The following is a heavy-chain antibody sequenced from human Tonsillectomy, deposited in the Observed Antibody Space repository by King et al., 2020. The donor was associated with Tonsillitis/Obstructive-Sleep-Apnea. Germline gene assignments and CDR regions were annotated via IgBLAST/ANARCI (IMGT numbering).Heavy chain of an antibody. CDR3: ARGRSGIRFLGWRWFDP. CDR1: GYTFTSYY. CDR2: INPSGGST. D-gene: IGHD3-3*01. V-gene: IGHV1-46*01. Sequence: QLVQSGAEVKKPGASVKVSCKASGYTFTSYYMHWVRQAPGQGLEWMGIINPSGGSTSYAQEFQGRVTRTRDTSTRTVYMELSSMRSEDTAVYYCARGRSGIRFLGWRWFDPWGQGTLVTVSS. J-gene: IGHJ5*02.